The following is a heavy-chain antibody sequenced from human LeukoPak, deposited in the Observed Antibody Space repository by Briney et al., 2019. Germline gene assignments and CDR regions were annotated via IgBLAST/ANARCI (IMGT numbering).Heavy chain of an antibody. CDR2: INPSGGST. CDR3: ARDQGQQLVSSAFDI. V-gene: IGHV1-46*01. D-gene: IGHD6-13*01. J-gene: IGHJ3*02. Sequence: ASVKVSCKASGYTFTSYYMHWVRQAPGQGLEWMGIINPSGGSTSYAQKFQGRVTMTRDMSTSTVYMELSSLRSEDTAVYYCARDQGQQLVSSAFDIWGQGTMVTVSS. CDR1: GYTFTSYY.